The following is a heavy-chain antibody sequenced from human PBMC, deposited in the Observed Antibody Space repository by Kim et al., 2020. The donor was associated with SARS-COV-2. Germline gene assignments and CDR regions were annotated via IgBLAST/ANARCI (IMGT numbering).Heavy chain of an antibody. CDR2: IYYSGST. CDR3: ASWGYQLLTSSPQQADNWFDP. V-gene: IGHV4-39*01. Sequence: SETLSLTCTVSGGSISSSSYYWGWIRQPPGKGLEWIGSIYYSGSTYYNPSLKSRVTISVDTSKNQFSLKLSSVTAADTAVYYCASWGYQLLTSSPQQADNWFDPWGQGTLVTVSS. J-gene: IGHJ5*02. CDR1: GGSISSSSYY. D-gene: IGHD2-2*01.